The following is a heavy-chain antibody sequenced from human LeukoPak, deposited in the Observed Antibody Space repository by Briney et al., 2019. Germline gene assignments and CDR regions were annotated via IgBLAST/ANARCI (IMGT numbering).Heavy chain of an antibody. Sequence: GGSLRLSCSACGFTFSSYEMNWVRQAPGKGREWVSYISSSSSTIYYADSVRGRFTISRDIYKNTLYLKMNSLRAEDAGVYQCESAYSSGSKGGFDYWGQGTLVPVSS. V-gene: IGHV3-48*03. J-gene: IGHJ4*02. CDR1: GFTFSSYE. D-gene: IGHD6-19*01. CDR2: ISSSSSTI. CDR3: ESAYSSGSKGGFDY.